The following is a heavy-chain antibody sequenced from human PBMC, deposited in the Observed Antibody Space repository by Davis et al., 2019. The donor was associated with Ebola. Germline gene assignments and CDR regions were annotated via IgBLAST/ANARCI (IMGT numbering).Heavy chain of an antibody. Sequence: SETLSLTCAAYAASCHRDYWSWTGQPPGQGLAWTGEINQGGITNYNPSPNSRVTISVDTSKNQFSLKLSSVTAADTAVYYCARRDGYAPPRYWGQGTLVTVSS. CDR1: AASCHRDY. D-gene: IGHD5-24*01. CDR2: INQGGIT. CDR3: ARRDGYAPPRY. J-gene: IGHJ4*02. V-gene: IGHV4-34*01.